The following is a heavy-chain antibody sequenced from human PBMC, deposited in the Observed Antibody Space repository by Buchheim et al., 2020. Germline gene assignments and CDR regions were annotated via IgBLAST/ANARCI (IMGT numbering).Heavy chain of an antibody. V-gene: IGHV3-21*04. CDR1: GFTFSNYR. CDR2: ISSSSSYI. Sequence: EVQLVESGGGLVKPGGSLRLSCAASGFTFSNYRMNWVRQAPGRGLEWVSSISSSSSYIYYADSVKGRFTISRDDAKNSLYLQMNSLRAEDTAVYYCASPEGGPYYDYIWGSYRPPLGYWGQGTL. D-gene: IGHD3-16*02. J-gene: IGHJ4*02. CDR3: ASPEGGPYYDYIWGSYRPPLGY.